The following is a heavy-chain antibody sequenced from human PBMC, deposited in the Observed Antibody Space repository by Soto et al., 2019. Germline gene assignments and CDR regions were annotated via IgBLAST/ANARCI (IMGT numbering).Heavy chain of an antibody. CDR2: ISYDGSNK. J-gene: IGHJ4*02. CDR3: ATDDIVATIRFDY. D-gene: IGHD5-12*01. Sequence: VAVISYDGSNKYYADSVKGRFTISRDNSKNTLYLQMNSLRAEDTAVYYCATDDIVATIRFDYWGQGTLVTVSS. V-gene: IGHV3-30-3*01.